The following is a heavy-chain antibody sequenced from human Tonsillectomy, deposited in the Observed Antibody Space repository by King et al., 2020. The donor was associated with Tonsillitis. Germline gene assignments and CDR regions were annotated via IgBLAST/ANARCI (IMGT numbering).Heavy chain of an antibody. CDR2: IYYSGST. Sequence: QLQESGPGLVKPSETLSLTCTVSGGSFSSGSYYWSWIRQPPGKGLEWIGYIYYSGSTNYNPSLKSRVTISVDTTKNQFSLKLSSVTAADTAVYYCASEGGLFWGQGTMVTVSS. D-gene: IGHD3-16*01. V-gene: IGHV4-61*01. CDR3: ASEGGLF. J-gene: IGHJ3*01. CDR1: GGSFSSGSYY.